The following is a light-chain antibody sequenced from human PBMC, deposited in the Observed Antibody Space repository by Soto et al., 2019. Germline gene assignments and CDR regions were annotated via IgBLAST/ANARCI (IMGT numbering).Light chain of an antibody. J-gene: IGKJ1*01. V-gene: IGKV3-20*01. Sequence: EIVLTQSPGTLSLSPGDSATLSCRASQSFKSSYLAWYQQKPGQAPKLLIHGGSTRATGISDRFSGSGSGTDFTLTISRLEPEDFAGYYCQLYRTFGQGTKVDIK. CDR2: GGS. CDR1: QSFKSSY. CDR3: QLYRT.